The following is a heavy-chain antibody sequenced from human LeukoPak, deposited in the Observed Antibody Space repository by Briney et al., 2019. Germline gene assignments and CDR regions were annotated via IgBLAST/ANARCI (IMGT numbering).Heavy chain of an antibody. D-gene: IGHD3-22*01. CDR3: ARYYYDSGGFYKDALDI. V-gene: IGHV4-31*03. CDR2: IYYSGST. J-gene: IGHJ3*02. Sequence: SETLSLTCTVSGGSINSGGYYWTWIRQHPGKGLEWIGYIYYSGSTYYNPSLKSRLTISLDTSKNQLSLKLSSVTAADTAVYYCARYYYDSGGFYKDALDIWGQGTMVTVSS. CDR1: GGSINSGGYY.